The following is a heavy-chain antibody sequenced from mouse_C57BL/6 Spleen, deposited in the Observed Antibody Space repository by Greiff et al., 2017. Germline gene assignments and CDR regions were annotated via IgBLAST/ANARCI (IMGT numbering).Heavy chain of an antibody. V-gene: IGHV2-2*01. CDR3: ARNCYDYFYYAMDY. J-gene: IGHJ4*01. CDR2: IWSGGST. D-gene: IGHD2-4*01. CDR1: GFSLTSYG. Sequence: QVQLQQSGPGLVQPSQSLSITCTVSGFSLTSYGVHWVRQSPGKGLEWLGVIWSGGSTDYNAAFISRLSISKDNSKSQVFFKMNSLQADDTAIYYCARNCYDYFYYAMDYWGQGTSVTVSS.